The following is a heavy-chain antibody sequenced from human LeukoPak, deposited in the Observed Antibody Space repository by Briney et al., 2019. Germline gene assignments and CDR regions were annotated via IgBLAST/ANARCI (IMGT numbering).Heavy chain of an antibody. Sequence: SETLSLTCTVSGGSISSYYWSWIRQPPGKGLEWIGYIYYSGSTNYNPSLQSRVTISLDTSKNQFSLRLSSVTAADTAVYYCAGADWGHWYFDLWGRGTLVTVSS. CDR2: IYYSGST. D-gene: IGHD2-21*02. CDR3: AGADWGHWYFDL. CDR1: GGSISSYY. V-gene: IGHV4-59*08. J-gene: IGHJ2*01.